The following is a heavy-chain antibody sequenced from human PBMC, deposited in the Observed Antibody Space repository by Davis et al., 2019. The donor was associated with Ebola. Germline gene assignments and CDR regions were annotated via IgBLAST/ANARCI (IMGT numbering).Heavy chain of an antibody. Sequence: AASVKVSCKASGYTFTGYYIHWVRQAPGQGLEWMGRINPNSGGTNYVQKFQGRVTMTRDTSISTAYMELSRLRSDDTAVYYCARAQFPTTSDHWGQGTLVTVSS. D-gene: IGHD1-1*01. J-gene: IGHJ4*02. CDR2: INPNSGGT. CDR3: ARAQFPTTSDH. V-gene: IGHV1-2*06. CDR1: GYTFTGYY.